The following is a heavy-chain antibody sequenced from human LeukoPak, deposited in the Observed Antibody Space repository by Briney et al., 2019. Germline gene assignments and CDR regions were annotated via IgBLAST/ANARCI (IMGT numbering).Heavy chain of an antibody. CDR1: GGSISSYY. J-gene: IGHJ6*02. CDR3: ARLLSYSSSWYDYYYYGMDV. D-gene: IGHD6-13*01. V-gene: IGHV4-4*09. Sequence: SETLSLTCAVSGGSISSYYWSWIRQPPGKGLEWIGYIYTSGSTNYNPSLKSRVTISVDTSKNQFSLKLSSVTAADTAVYYCARLLSYSSSWYDYYYYGMDVWGQGTTVTVSS. CDR2: IYTSGST.